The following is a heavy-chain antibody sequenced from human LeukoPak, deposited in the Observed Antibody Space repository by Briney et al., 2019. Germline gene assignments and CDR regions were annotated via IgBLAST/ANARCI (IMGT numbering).Heavy chain of an antibody. J-gene: IGHJ4*02. Sequence: PGGSLRLSCAASGFTFTTYAMGGVRQSPGKGLEWASSISGGGGRTYYAEFVKGLFIISRDNSKNTLYLQMNSLRAENTAVYYCAKFYDILTGYFDHWGQGTLVTVSS. V-gene: IGHV3-23*01. CDR2: ISGGGGRT. CDR3: AKFYDILTGYFDH. D-gene: IGHD3-9*01. CDR1: GFTFTTYA.